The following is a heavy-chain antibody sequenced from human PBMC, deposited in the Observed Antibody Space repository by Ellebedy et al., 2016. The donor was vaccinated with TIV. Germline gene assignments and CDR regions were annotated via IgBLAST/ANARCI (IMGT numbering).Heavy chain of an antibody. D-gene: IGHD2-2*02. V-gene: IGHV1-69*05. J-gene: IGHJ5*02. CDR2: IIPIFGTA. Sequence: SVKVSCXASGDTFSSYAISWVRQAPGQGLEWMGGIIPIFGTANYAQKFQGRVTMTTDTSTSTAYMELRSLRSDDTAVYYCARGGYCSSTSCYSPPRWFDPWGQGTLVTVSS. CDR1: GDTFSSYA. CDR3: ARGGYCSSTSCYSPPRWFDP.